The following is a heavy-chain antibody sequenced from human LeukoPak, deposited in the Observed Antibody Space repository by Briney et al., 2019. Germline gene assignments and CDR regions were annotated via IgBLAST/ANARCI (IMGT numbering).Heavy chain of an antibody. V-gene: IGHV4-39*01. D-gene: IGHD1-14*01. CDR1: GGSISSGTYF. CDR2: IFYNGAT. CDR3: ARHGHKNEYNSPGVDY. J-gene: IGHJ4*02. Sequence: SETLSLTCSVSGGSISSGTYFWGWLRQPPGKGLEWVGSIFYNGATYYNPSLKNRVSISIDTSKKHFFLHLTSVTAADTAIYYCARHGHKNEYNSPGVDYWGQGTLVTVSS.